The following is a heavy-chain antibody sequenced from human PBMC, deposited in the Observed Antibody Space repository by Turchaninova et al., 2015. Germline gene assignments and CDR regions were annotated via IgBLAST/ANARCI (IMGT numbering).Heavy chain of an antibody. CDR1: GFTFRSYW. V-gene: IGHV3-7*03. CDR3: ARDPAYYDSTGYRDY. J-gene: IGHJ4*02. D-gene: IGHD3-22*01. Sequence: EVQLVESGGGLVQPGGSLRLSCAASGFTFRSYWMSWVRQAPGKGLEGVANIKQGGSGKRYGGFWKGRLPLSSTKAKKSMYLQMSSLRAEETAVYYCARDPAYYDSTGYRDYWGQGTLVTVSS. CDR2: IKQGGSGK.